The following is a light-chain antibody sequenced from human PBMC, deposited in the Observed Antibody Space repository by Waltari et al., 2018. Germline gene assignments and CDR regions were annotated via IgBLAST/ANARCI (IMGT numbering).Light chain of an antibody. V-gene: IGLV2-14*03. Sequence: QSALTQPDSVSASPGQPITIPRTGTSSHVGGYDYVSWSQQHPGKAPKLLIYDVTKRPSGVSNRFSGSKSANTASLTISGLQAEDEADYYCFSYRRSSTWVFGEGTKLTVL. J-gene: IGLJ3*02. CDR2: DVT. CDR1: SSHVGGYDY. CDR3: FSYRRSSTWV.